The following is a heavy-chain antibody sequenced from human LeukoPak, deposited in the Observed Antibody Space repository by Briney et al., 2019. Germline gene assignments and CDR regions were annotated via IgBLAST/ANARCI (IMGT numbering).Heavy chain of an antibody. CDR3: ATSPLLLPHSSSWSYYYGMDV. D-gene: IGHD6-13*01. Sequence: PGGSLRLSCAASGFTFSSYAMSWVRQAPGKGLEWVSAISGSGGSTYYADSVKGRFTISRDNSENTLYLQMNSLRAEDTAVYYCATSPLLLPHSSSWSYYYGMDVWGQGTTVTVSS. CDR1: GFTFSSYA. J-gene: IGHJ6*02. CDR2: ISGSGGST. V-gene: IGHV3-23*01.